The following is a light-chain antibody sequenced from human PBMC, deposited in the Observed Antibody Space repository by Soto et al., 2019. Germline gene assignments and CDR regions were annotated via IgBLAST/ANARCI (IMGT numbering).Light chain of an antibody. Sequence: IVMSQSPAKLYGSAGYIATPSWTASQSVNTNLAWYQQKPGQAPGPRISDASTWATGIQARFSGSGSGTEFTLTISSLQSEDLAVYVYQQYNNGIKLNFGGGTKVDIK. CDR2: DAS. CDR1: QSVNTN. V-gene: IGKV3-15*01. CDR3: QQYNNGIKLN. J-gene: IGKJ4*01.